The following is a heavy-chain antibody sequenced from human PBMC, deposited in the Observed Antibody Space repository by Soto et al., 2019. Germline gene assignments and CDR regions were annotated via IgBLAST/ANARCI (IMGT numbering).Heavy chain of an antibody. CDR1: GGTFSSYA. Sequence: SVKVSCKASGGTFSSYAISWVRQAPGQGLEWMGGIIPIFGTANYAQKFQGRVTITADESTSTAYMELSSLRSEDTAVYYCARENVDIVATIVDYYYYGMDVWGQGTTVTVYS. CDR3: ARENVDIVATIVDYYYYGMDV. V-gene: IGHV1-69*13. CDR2: IIPIFGTA. D-gene: IGHD5-12*01. J-gene: IGHJ6*02.